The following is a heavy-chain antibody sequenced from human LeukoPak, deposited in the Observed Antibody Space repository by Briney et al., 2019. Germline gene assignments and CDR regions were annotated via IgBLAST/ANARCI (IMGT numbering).Heavy chain of an antibody. V-gene: IGHV1-2*06. Sequence: ASVKVSCKASGYTFTGYYMHWVRQAPGQGLEWMGRINPNSGGTNYAQKFQGRVTMTRDTSISTAYMELSRLRSDDTAVYYCARAIKGDGSGWYNFHYWGQGTLVTVSS. CDR3: ARAIKGDGSGWYNFHY. J-gene: IGHJ4*02. CDR2: INPNSGGT. D-gene: IGHD6-19*01. CDR1: GYTFTGYY.